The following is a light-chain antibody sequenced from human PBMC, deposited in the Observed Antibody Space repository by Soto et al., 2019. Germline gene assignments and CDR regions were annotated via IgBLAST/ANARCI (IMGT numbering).Light chain of an antibody. CDR3: CSYAGSYTHVV. CDR2: DVS. V-gene: IGLV2-11*01. Sequence: QSALTQPRSVSGSPGQSVTISCTGTSSDVGGYNYVSWYQQHPGKAPKLMIYDVSKRPSGVPDRFSGSKSGNTASLTISGLQADDEADYYCCSYAGSYTHVVFGGGTTVTVL. CDR1: SSDVGGYNY. J-gene: IGLJ2*01.